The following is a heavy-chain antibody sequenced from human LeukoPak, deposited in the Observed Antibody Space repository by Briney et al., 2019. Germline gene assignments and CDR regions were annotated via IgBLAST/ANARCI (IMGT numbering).Heavy chain of an antibody. Sequence: ASVKVSCKASGYTFTSYGISWVRQAPGQGREWMGWISAYNGNTNYAQKLQGRVTMTTDTSTSTAYMELRSLRSDDTAVYYCARGAVAGTASKGGAFDIWGQGTMVTVSS. D-gene: IGHD6-19*01. CDR1: GYTFTSYG. V-gene: IGHV1-18*01. CDR2: ISAYNGNT. J-gene: IGHJ3*02. CDR3: ARGAVAGTASKGGAFDI.